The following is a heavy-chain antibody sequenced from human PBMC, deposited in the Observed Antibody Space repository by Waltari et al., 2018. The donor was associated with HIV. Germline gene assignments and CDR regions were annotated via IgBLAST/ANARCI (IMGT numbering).Heavy chain of an antibody. V-gene: IGHV4-34*01. CDR1: GGSFSGYY. J-gene: IGHJ6*02. CDR3: ARGQDIVVVPAARDRGMDV. CDR2: INHSGST. Sequence: QVQLQQWGAGLLKPSETLSLTCAVYGGSFSGYYWSWIRQPPGKGLEWIGEINHSGSTNYNPSLKSRVTISVDTSKNQFSLKLSSVTAADTAVYYCARGQDIVVVPAARDRGMDVWGQGTTVTVSS. D-gene: IGHD2-2*01.